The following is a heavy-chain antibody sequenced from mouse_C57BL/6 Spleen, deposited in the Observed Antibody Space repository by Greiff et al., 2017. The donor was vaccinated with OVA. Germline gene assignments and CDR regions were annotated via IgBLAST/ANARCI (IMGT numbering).Heavy chain of an antibody. CDR3: AITVHYVSSWYFDV. D-gene: IGHD1-1*01. CDR2: IHPSDSDT. CDR1: GYTFTSYW. V-gene: IGHV1-74*01. J-gene: IGHJ1*03. Sequence: QVQLQQPGAELVKPGASVKVSCKASGYTFTSYWMHWVKQRPGQGLEWIGRIHPSDSDTNYNQKFKGKATLTVDNSSRTAYMQLSSLTSEDSAVYYCAITVHYVSSWYFDVWGTGITVTGSS.